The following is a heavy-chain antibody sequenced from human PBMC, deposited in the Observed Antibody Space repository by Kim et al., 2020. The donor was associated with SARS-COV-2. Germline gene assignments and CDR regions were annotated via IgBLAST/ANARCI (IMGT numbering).Heavy chain of an antibody. CDR3: ARGGRSWTSFDY. V-gene: IGHV3-33*01. D-gene: IGHD6-13*01. Sequence: YADSVKGRFTIARDNSKNTLYLQMNSLRAEDAAFYYCARGGRSWTSFDYWGQGTLLIVSS. J-gene: IGHJ4*02.